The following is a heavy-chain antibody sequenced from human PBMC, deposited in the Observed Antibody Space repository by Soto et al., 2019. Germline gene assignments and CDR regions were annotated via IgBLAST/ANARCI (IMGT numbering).Heavy chain of an antibody. J-gene: IGHJ2*01. V-gene: IGHV3-21*01. CDR1: GFNFSSYS. CDR2: ISTSSSVL. Sequence: EVQLVESGGGLVKPGGSLRVSCAASGFNFSSYSMNWVRQAPGKGLEWVSSISTSSSVLYYADSVRGRFTISRDNAKNSLYLQLSSLRAEDTDVYYCASDKGGYDPVGYLDLWGRGTLVTVSS. D-gene: IGHD5-12*01. CDR3: ASDKGGYDPVGYLDL.